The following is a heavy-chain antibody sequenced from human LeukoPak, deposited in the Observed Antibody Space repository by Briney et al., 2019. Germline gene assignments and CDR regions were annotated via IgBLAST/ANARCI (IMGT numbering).Heavy chain of an antibody. D-gene: IGHD3-10*01. CDR1: GFTFSSYD. CDR3: AKGQLWFGEFSYFDY. Sequence: GGSLRVSCAASGFTFSSYDMNWVRQAPGKGLEWVSVISGSGGSTDYADSVKGRFSISRDNSKNTLYLQMNSLRAEDTAVYYCAKGQLWFGEFSYFDYWGQGTLVTVSS. V-gene: IGHV3-23*01. J-gene: IGHJ4*02. CDR2: ISGSGGST.